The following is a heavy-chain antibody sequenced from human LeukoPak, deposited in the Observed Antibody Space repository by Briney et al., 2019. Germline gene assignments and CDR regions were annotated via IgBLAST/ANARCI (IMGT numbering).Heavy chain of an antibody. CDR2: ISYDGSNK. Sequence: GGSLRLSCAASGFTFSSYAMHWVRQAPGKGLEWVAVISYDGSNKYYADSVKGRFTISRDNSKNTPYLQMNSLRAEDTAVYYCAKDRLEAQWLVQGDFDYWGQGTLVTVSS. V-gene: IGHV3-30-3*01. CDR3: AKDRLEAQWLVQGDFDY. J-gene: IGHJ4*02. CDR1: GFTFSSYA. D-gene: IGHD6-19*01.